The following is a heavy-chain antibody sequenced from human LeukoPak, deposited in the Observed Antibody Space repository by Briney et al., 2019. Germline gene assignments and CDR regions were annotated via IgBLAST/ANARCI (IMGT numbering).Heavy chain of an antibody. J-gene: IGHJ4*02. CDR2: IYSGGNT. D-gene: IGHD3-10*01. CDR3: ARDRTTFGEFDY. V-gene: IGHV3-53*01. Sequence: GGSLRLSCAASGFSVSGNYMSWVRQAPGKGLEWVSVIYSGGNTNYADSVKGRFTISRDNSKNRLYLQMNSLSAEDTAVYYCARDRTTFGEFDYWGQGTLVTVSS. CDR1: GFSVSGNY.